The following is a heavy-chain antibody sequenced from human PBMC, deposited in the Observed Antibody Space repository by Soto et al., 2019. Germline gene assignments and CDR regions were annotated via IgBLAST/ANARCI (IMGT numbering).Heavy chain of an antibody. CDR1: GYNFMRYC. J-gene: IGHJ5*02. CDR2: INVDNGET. V-gene: IGHV1-18*04. D-gene: IGHD1-26*01. Sequence: QVQLVQAGAEVKKPGAAVKVSCTASGYNFMRYCFTWVRQAPGQGLEWMGWINVDNGETKYPQKIQGRVTMTTDTSTSTVYMELRSLTSDDTAVYYCARWISGGYSDWFDPWGHGTLVTVSS. CDR3: ARWISGGYSDWFDP.